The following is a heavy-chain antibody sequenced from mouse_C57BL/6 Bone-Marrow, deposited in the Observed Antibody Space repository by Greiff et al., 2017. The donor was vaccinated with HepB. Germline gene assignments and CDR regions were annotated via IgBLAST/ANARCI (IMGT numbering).Heavy chain of an antibody. D-gene: IGHD2-5*01. V-gene: IGHV1-81*01. Sequence: QVQLQQSGAELARPGASVKLSCKASGYTFTSYGISWVKQRTGQGLEWIGEIYPRSGNTYYNEKFKGKATLTADKSSSTVYMELRSLTSEDSAVYFCARPSYSNYDWYFDVWGTGTTVTVSS. CDR1: GYTFTSYG. CDR3: ARPSYSNYDWYFDV. J-gene: IGHJ1*03. CDR2: IYPRSGNT.